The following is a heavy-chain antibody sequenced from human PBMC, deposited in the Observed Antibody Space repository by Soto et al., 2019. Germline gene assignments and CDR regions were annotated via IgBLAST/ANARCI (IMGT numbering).Heavy chain of an antibody. V-gene: IGHV3-23*01. Sequence: EVHLLESGGGLVQPGGSLRLSCAASGFTFISSAMNCVRQAPGKGLEWVSIIGAGGANIYYADSVKGRFTISRDDSKNTLYLQMNGLRAEDTATYYCVYHFNNYESYSWGQGTQVIVSS. J-gene: IGHJ4*02. CDR2: IGAGGANI. D-gene: IGHD3-3*01. CDR1: GFTFISSA. CDR3: VYHFNNYESYS.